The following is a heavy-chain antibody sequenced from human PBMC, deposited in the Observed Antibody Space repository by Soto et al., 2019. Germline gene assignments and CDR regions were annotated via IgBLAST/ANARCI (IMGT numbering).Heavy chain of an antibody. D-gene: IGHD3-16*01. V-gene: IGHV3-74*01. CDR3: ARGGGLNWYFDL. CDR1: GFTFSSYW. J-gene: IGHJ2*01. CDR2: INSDGSST. Sequence: EVQLVESGGGLVQPGGSLRLSCAASGFTFSSYWMHWVRQAPGKGLVWVSRINSDGSSTSYADSVKGRFTISTDNAKNTMYLQMNSLRAEDTAVYYCARGGGLNWYFDLWGRGTLVTVSS.